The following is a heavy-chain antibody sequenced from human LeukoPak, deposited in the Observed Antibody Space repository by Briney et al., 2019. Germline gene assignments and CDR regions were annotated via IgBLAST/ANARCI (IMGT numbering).Heavy chain of an antibody. J-gene: IGHJ4*02. Sequence: SETLSLTCTVSGGSISSGGYYWSWIRQHPGKGLEWIGYIYYSGSTYYNPSLKSRVTISVGTSKNQFSLKLSSVTAADTAVYYCARGASVGATHFDYWGQGTLVTVSS. CDR3: ARGASVGATHFDY. CDR2: IYYSGST. D-gene: IGHD1-26*01. CDR1: GGSISSGGYY. V-gene: IGHV4-31*03.